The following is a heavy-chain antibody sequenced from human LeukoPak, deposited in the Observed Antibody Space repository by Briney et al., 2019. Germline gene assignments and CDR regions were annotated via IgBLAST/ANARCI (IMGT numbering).Heavy chain of an antibody. CDR2: FDPEDGET. CDR3: ATGTLIVGNYGMDV. CDR1: GYTLTELS. Sequence: ASVKVSCKVSGYTLTELSMHCVRQAPGKGLEWMGGFDPEDGETIYAQKFQGRVTMTEDTSTDTAYMELSSLRSEDTAVYYCATGTLIVGNYGMDVWGQGTTVTVSS. D-gene: IGHD1-26*01. V-gene: IGHV1-24*01. J-gene: IGHJ6*02.